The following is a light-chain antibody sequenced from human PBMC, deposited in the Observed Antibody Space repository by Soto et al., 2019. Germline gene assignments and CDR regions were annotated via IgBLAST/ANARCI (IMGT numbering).Light chain of an antibody. CDR3: QQYNTWPWT. V-gene: IGKV3-15*01. CDR1: LSVGSH. CDR2: YAS. J-gene: IGKJ1*01. Sequence: EIRMTQSPVTLSLSPGERATLSCRASLSVGSHLAWFQQKHGQAPSLLIYYASTRASGIPPRFSGSGSGTELTITISSLQSEDFDVYDCQQYNTWPWTFGQGTKVDIK.